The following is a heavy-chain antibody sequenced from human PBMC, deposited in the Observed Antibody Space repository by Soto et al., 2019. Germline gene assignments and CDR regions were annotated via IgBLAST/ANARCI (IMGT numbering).Heavy chain of an antibody. CDR1: GGSVSSATYY. Sequence: SETLSLTCTVSGGSVSSATYYWNWIRQPPGKGLEWIGSVYYSGTPNYNPSLKSRVTISMDTSYNRLSLKLRSVTAADTAVYYCARELYLRTGTWGMDGWGKGTTVTVSS. J-gene: IGHJ6*04. CDR2: VYYSGTP. V-gene: IGHV4-61*01. CDR3: ARELYLRTGTWGMDG. D-gene: IGHD1-1*01.